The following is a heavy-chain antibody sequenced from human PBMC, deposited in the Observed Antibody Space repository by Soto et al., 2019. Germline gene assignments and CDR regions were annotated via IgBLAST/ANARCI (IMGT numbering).Heavy chain of an antibody. CDR1: GDSVSSPYY. V-gene: IGHV4-4*02. J-gene: IGHJ4*02. Sequence: QVQLQESGPGLVKPSGTLSLTCAVSGDSVSSPYYWCWVRQPPGKGLEWIGEVFHTGTTRYNPSLRSRVTISMDKSNNQFSLDLSSVTAADTAVYYCARSAGWYAVHSWGPGTLVIVSS. D-gene: IGHD6-19*01. CDR3: ARSAGWYAVHS. CDR2: VFHTGTT.